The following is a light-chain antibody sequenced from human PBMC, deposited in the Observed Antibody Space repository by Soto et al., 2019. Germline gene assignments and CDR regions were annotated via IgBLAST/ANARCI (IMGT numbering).Light chain of an antibody. CDR3: CAYAGGTSVV. CDR1: SSDVGKYNL. CDR2: EDI. V-gene: IGLV2-23*01. J-gene: IGLJ2*01. Sequence: QSALPQPASVSGAPGQTITISCTGSSSDVGKYNLVSWYQHHPGKAPKLMIYEDIERPSGVSNRFSGSKSGNTASLTISGLQTEDEADYYCCAYAGGTSVVFGGGTQLTVL.